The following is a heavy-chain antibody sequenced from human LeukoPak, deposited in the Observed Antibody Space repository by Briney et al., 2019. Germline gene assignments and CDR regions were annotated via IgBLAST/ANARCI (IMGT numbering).Heavy chain of an antibody. CDR2: IKGDESAR. D-gene: IGHD1-26*01. J-gene: IGHJ4*02. Sequence: TGGSLRLSCAASGFTFSIYWMAWVRQAPVKGLEWVANIKGDESARHQADSVKGRFTISRDNTRNSLYLQMTNLRGDDTAVYYCARDAVGSLDYWGQGTLVTVSS. CDR1: GFTFSIYW. CDR3: ARDAVGSLDY. V-gene: IGHV3-7*01.